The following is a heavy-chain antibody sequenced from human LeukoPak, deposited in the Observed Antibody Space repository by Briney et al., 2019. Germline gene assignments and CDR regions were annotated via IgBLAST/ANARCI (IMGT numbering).Heavy chain of an antibody. D-gene: IGHD6-13*01. CDR2: MNPNSGNT. V-gene: IGHV1-8*03. Sequence: ASVKVSCKASGYTFTSYDINWVRQATGQGLEWMGWMNPNSGNTGYAQKFQGRVTITRNTSISTAYMELSSLRSEDTAVYYCAISPRYSSSWYLDYWGQGTLVTVSS. CDR1: GYTFTSYD. J-gene: IGHJ4*02. CDR3: AISPRYSSSWYLDY.